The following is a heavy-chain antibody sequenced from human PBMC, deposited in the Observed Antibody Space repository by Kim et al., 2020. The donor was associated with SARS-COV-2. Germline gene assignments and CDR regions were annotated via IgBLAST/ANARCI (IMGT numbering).Heavy chain of an antibody. D-gene: IGHD3-22*01. CDR2: GST. CDR3: ARWSSGSDY. V-gene: IGHV1-46*01. J-gene: IGHJ4*02. Sequence: GSTSNAQKFQGRVTMTRDTSTSTVYMELSSLRSEDTAVYYCARWSSGSDYWGQGTLVTVSS.